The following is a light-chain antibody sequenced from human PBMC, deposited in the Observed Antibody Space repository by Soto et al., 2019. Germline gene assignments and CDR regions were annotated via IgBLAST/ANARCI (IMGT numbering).Light chain of an antibody. CDR3: QQYNDWPLT. Sequence: EILMTQSPVTLSASPGERATLSCRASQSVSSNLAWYQQKPGQAPSLLIYGAFTRATGIPARFSGTGSGTEFTLTISSLQSEDFALYYCQQYNDWPLTFGQGTKVDIK. CDR2: GAF. J-gene: IGKJ1*01. V-gene: IGKV3-15*01. CDR1: QSVSSN.